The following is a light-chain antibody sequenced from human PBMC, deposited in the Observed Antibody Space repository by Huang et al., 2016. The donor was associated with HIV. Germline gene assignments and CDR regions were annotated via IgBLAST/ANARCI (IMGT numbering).Light chain of an antibody. CDR2: SAT. J-gene: IGKJ1*01. CDR3: QQYNNWPRT. CDR1: QSVNSN. Sequence: EIVMTQSPATVSVSPGERATLSCRAGQSVNSNLAWYQQKRGQAPRRLLYSATSRATGIPVRFSGSGSGTEFNLTISSLQSEDFAIYYCQQYNNWPRTFGQGTKVDIK. V-gene: IGKV3-15*01.